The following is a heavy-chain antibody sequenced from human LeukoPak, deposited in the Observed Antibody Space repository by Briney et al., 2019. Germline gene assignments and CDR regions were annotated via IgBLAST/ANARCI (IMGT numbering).Heavy chain of an antibody. CDR1: GFTFDDYA. J-gene: IGHJ4*02. CDR2: ISWNSGSI. Sequence: GRSLRLSCAASGFTFDDYAMHWVRQAPGKGLEWVSGISWNSGSIGYADSVKGRFTISRDNAKNSLYLQMNGLRAEDTALYYCAKDREQWLDHFDYWGQGTLVTVSS. D-gene: IGHD6-19*01. CDR3: AKDREQWLDHFDY. V-gene: IGHV3-9*01.